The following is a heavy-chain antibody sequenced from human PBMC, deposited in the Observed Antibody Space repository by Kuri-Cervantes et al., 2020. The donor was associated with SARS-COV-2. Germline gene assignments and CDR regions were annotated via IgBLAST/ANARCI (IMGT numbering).Heavy chain of an antibody. D-gene: IGHD5-24*01. CDR3: ARLGGNGYTPYEAYNWFDP. V-gene: IGHV1-18*01. J-gene: IGHJ5*02. CDR2: ISAYNGNT. Sequence: ASVKVSCKASGYTFTSYGISWVRQAPGQGLEWMGWISAYNGNTNYAQKLQGRVTMTTDTSTSTAYMELRSLRSDDTAMYYCARLGGNGYTPYEAYNWFDPWGQGTLVTVSS. CDR1: GYTFTSYG.